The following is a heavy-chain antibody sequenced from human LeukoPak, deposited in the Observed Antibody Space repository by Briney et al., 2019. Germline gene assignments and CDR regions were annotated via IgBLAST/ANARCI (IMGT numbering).Heavy chain of an antibody. J-gene: IGHJ5*02. Sequence: GGSLRLSCAASGFTFSSYSMNWVRQAPGKGLEWVSYISSSSSIIYYADSVKGRFTISRDNAKNSLYLQMNSLRAEDTAVYYCARGGYCSSTSCYESGSNWFDPWGQGTLVTVSS. D-gene: IGHD2-2*01. V-gene: IGHV3-48*04. CDR1: GFTFSSYS. CDR3: ARGGYCSSTSCYESGSNWFDP. CDR2: ISSSSSII.